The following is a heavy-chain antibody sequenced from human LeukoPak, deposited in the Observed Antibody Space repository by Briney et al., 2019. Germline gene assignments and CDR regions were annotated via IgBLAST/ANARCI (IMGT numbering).Heavy chain of an antibody. CDR2: MNPSSGNT. CDR3: AGSRGHYYGMDV. D-gene: IGHD5/OR15-5a*01. V-gene: IGHV1-8*01. J-gene: IGHJ6*02. Sequence: ASVKVSCKASGYTFTSYDINWVRQATGQGLEWMGWMNPSSGNTGYAQKFQGRVTMTRNTSISTAYMELSSLRSEDTAVYYCAGSRGHYYGMDVWGQGTTVTASS. CDR1: GYTFTSYD.